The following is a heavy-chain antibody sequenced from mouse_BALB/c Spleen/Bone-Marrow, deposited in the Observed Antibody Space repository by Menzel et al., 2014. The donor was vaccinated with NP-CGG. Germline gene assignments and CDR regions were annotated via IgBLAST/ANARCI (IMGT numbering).Heavy chain of an antibody. CDR3: ARSRGYYVDY. CDR1: GYAFSTYW. CDR2: IYPGDGDT. J-gene: IGHJ2*01. V-gene: IGHV1-80*01. Sequence: VQRVESGAELVRPGSSVKISCESSGYAFSTYWINWVKQRPGQGLEWIGQIYPGDGDTNYNGKFKGKATLTADKSSSTAYMQLSSLTSEDSAVYFCARSRGYYVDYWGQGTTLTVSS.